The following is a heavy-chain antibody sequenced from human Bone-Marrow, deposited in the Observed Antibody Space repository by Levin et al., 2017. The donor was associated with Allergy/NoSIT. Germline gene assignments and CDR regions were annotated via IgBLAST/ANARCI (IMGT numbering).Heavy chain of an antibody. D-gene: IGHD3-9*01. Sequence: LRLSCTVSGGSISSGGYYWSWIRQHPGKGLEWIGYIYYSGDTYYNPSLKSRVTISVDTTTDQFSLKLSSVIAADTAVYYCARCSRYDILTGYYWYQYYYMDVWGKGTTVTVSS. CDR3: ARCSRYDILTGYYWYQYYYMDV. V-gene: IGHV4-31*03. CDR1: GGSISSGGYY. CDR2: IYYSGDT. J-gene: IGHJ6*03.